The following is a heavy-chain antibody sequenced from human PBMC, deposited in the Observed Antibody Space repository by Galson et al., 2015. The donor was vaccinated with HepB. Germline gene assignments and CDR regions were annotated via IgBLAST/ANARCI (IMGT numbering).Heavy chain of an antibody. CDR3: AKDLTMVRGVIIT. J-gene: IGHJ4*02. CDR2: ISGSGGST. Sequence: LRLSCAASGFPFSSYAMSWVRQAPGKGLEWVSAISGSGGSTYYADSVKGRFTISRDNSKNTLYLQMNSLRAEDTAVYYCAKDLTMVRGVIITWGQGTLVTVSS. CDR1: GFPFSSYA. D-gene: IGHD3-10*01. V-gene: IGHV3-23*01.